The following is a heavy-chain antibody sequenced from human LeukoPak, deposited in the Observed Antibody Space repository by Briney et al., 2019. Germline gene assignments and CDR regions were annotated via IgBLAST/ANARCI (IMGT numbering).Heavy chain of an antibody. CDR2: ISGSGGST. J-gene: IGHJ4*02. D-gene: IGHD1-7*01. Sequence: GGSLGLSCAASGFTFSSYAMSWVRQAPGKGLEWVSAISGSGGSTYYADSVKGRFTISRDNSKNTLYLQMNSLRAEDTAVYYCAKDGLALYNWNYGDYWGQGTLVTVSS. CDR3: AKDGLALYNWNYGDY. CDR1: GFTFSSYA. V-gene: IGHV3-23*01.